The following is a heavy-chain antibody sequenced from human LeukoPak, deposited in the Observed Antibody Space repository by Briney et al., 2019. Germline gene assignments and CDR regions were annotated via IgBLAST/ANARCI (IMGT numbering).Heavy chain of an antibody. V-gene: IGHV3-33*01. CDR2: IWYDGSNK. CDR1: GFTFSSYG. J-gene: IGHJ4*02. CDR3: ARVDSSGYLCDY. D-gene: IGHD3-22*01. Sequence: GGSLRLSCAASGFTFSSYGMHWVRQAPGKGLEWVAVIWYDGSNKYYADSVKGRFTISRDNSKNTLYLQMNSLRAEDTAVYYCARVDSSGYLCDYWGQGTLVTVSS.